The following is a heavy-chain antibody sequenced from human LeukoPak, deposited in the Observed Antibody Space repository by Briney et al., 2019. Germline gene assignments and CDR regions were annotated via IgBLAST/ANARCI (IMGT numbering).Heavy chain of an antibody. V-gene: IGHV3-66*01. CDR3: VRERTLRLLLTRDAFDI. CDR2: IYSGGNT. J-gene: IGHJ3*02. Sequence: PGGSLRLSCAASGFTVSRNYMNWVRQAPGKGLECFSVIYSGGNTRYAEAVKGRFTISRDNSNNTVYLQMNSLRDEDTAVYYCVRERTLRLLLTRDAFDIWGQGTMVTVSS. CDR1: GFTVSRNY. D-gene: IGHD3-22*01.